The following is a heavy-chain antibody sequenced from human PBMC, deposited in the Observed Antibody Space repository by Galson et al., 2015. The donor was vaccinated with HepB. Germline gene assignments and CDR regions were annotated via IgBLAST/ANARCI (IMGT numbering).Heavy chain of an antibody. V-gene: IGHV3-21*01. CDR3: ARDSKLVPGIFDY. CDR1: GFTFSSYS. D-gene: IGHD2-8*02. Sequence: SLRLSCAASGFTFSSYSMNWVRQAPGKGLEWASSISSSSSYIYYADSVKGRFTISRDNAKNSLYLQMNSLRAEDTAVYYCARDSKLVPGIFDYWGQGTLVTVSS. J-gene: IGHJ4*02. CDR2: ISSSSSYI.